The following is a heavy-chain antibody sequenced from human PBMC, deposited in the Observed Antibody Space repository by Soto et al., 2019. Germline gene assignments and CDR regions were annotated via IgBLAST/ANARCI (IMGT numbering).Heavy chain of an antibody. CDR3: AKAPSTRYHSDGYYMSWFDP. Sequence: EVLLLESGGGLVQPGGSLRLSCAASGFTFSTYAMTWVRQAAGKGLQWVSLITGSGDSTYYADAVKGRFAISRDNSKTTLYLQMTSLRAEDTAVYYCAKAPSTRYHSDGYYMSWFDPWGQGTLVTVSS. CDR1: GFTFSTYA. V-gene: IGHV3-23*01. D-gene: IGHD3-22*01. CDR2: ITGSGDST. J-gene: IGHJ5*02.